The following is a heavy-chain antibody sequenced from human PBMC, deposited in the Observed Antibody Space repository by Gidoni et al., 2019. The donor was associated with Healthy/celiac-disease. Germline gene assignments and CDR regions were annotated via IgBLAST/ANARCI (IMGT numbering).Heavy chain of an antibody. Sequence: QVQLVQSGAEVKKPGSSVKVSCKASGGTFSSYAISWVRQAPGQGLEWMGGIIPIFGTANYAQKFQGRVTITADESTSTAYMELSSLRSEDTAVYYCALSGYCSSTSCYTYFDYWGQGTLVTVSS. V-gene: IGHV1-69*01. CDR3: ALSGYCSSTSCYTYFDY. D-gene: IGHD2-2*02. CDR1: GGTFSSYA. J-gene: IGHJ4*02. CDR2: IIPIFGTA.